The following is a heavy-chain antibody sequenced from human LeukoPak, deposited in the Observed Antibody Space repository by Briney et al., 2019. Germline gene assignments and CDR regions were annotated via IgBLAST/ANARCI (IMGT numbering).Heavy chain of an antibody. Sequence: GGSLRLSCAASGFTFSSYAMSWVRQAPGKGLEWVSLISGSGGSTSYTDSVKGRFTISRDKSKNTLYLQMNTLRVEDTAVYYCATQEGYYTGGAQDYWGQGTLVTVSS. V-gene: IGHV3-23*01. CDR1: GFTFSSYA. CDR3: ATQEGYYTGGAQDY. CDR2: ISGSGGST. D-gene: IGHD3-3*01. J-gene: IGHJ4*02.